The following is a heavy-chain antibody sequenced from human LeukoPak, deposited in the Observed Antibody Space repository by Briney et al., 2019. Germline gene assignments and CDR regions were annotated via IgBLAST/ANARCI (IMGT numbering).Heavy chain of an antibody. V-gene: IGHV3-9*03. Sequence: SLRLSCAVSGFNFDDYAIHWVRQGPGKGLEWVAGISANGGFISYGESVKGRLTISRDNPRNTVFLQMNFLRAEDMAMYFCTKEVQRWHSYFYRPSYALDIWGQGTMVSVSS. CDR1: GFNFDDYA. J-gene: IGHJ3*02. CDR3: TKEVQRWHSYFYRPSYALDI. CDR2: ISANGGFI. D-gene: IGHD3-22*01.